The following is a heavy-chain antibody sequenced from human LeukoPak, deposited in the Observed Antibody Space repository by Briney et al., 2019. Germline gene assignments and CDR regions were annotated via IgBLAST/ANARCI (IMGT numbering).Heavy chain of an antibody. CDR2: ITNSGTST. V-gene: IGHV3-48*03. J-gene: IGHJ4*02. CDR3: VVHSATSCY. Sequence: PGGSLRLSCATSGFTFSSYEMNWVRQAPGKGLEWISYITNSGTSTYYADSVKGRFTISRDNGKTALSLQMNSLRAEDTAIYYCVVHSATSCYWGQGTLVTVSS. CDR1: GFTFSSYE. D-gene: IGHD1-26*01.